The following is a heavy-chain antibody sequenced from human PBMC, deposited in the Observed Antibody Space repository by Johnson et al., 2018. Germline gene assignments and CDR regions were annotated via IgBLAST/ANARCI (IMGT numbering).Heavy chain of an antibody. CDR2: ISGSGGNT. CDR3: GRGGDWWTYFDY. J-gene: IGHJ4*02. D-gene: IGHD2-21*02. V-gene: IGHV3-23*04. CDR1: GFTFSRYG. Sequence: ARLVEAGGGVVQPGRSLRLRCAASGFTFSRYGMHWVRQAPGKGLAWVSTISGSGGNTYYADSVKGRFTISRANSRNTVYWQMNNLRAEETAVYSFGRGGDWWTYFDYWGQGTLVTGSS.